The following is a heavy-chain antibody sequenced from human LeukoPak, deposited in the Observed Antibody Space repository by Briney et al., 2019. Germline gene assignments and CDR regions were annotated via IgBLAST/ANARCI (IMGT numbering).Heavy chain of an antibody. CDR3: ARTPGYCSSTSCYHYYGMDV. J-gene: IGHJ6*04. CDR1: GYRFTSYW. Sequence: GESLKISCKGSGYRFTSYWIGWVRQMPGKGLEWMGIIYPGDSDTRYSPSFQGQVTISADKSISTAYLQWSSLKASDTAMYYCARTPGYCSSTSCYHYYGMDVWGKGTTVTVSS. V-gene: IGHV5-51*01. D-gene: IGHD2-2*01. CDR2: IYPGDSDT.